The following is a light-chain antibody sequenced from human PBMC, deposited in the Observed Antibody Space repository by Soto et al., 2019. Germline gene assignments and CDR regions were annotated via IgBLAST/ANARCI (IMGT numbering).Light chain of an antibody. J-gene: IGLJ2*01. CDR1: ASDVGGYDY. CDR3: ASYTTINHVV. Sequence: HSALTQPASVSGSPGQSITISCTGTASDVGGYDYVSWYQQHPGKAPKLMIYEVTNRPSGISNRFSGSKSGNTASLTISGLQTEDEADYYCASYTTINHVVFGGGTKLTVL. CDR2: EVT. V-gene: IGLV2-14*01.